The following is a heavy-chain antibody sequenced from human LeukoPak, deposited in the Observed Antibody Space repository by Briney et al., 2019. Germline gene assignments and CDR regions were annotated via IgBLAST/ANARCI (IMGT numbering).Heavy chain of an antibody. CDR3: ARERTYYYDSSGYLGDAFDI. Sequence: GGSLRLSCAASGFTFDDYGMSWVRQAPGKGLEWVSGINWNGGSTGYADSVKGRFTISRDNAKNSLYLQMNSLRAEDTALYYCARERTYYYDSSGYLGDAFDIWGQGTMVTVSS. CDR1: GFTFDDYG. V-gene: IGHV3-20*04. D-gene: IGHD3-22*01. CDR2: INWNGGST. J-gene: IGHJ3*02.